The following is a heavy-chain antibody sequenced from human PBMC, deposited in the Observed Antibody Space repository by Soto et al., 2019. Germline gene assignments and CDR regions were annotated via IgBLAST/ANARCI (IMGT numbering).Heavy chain of an antibody. D-gene: IGHD7-27*01. Sequence: SSETLSLTCIVSGGSITSYHWSWIRQFPEKGLEWIAYTSYTGNTKYNPSLQSRVTISVDTSKNDFSLNLSSVTAADTAVYFCAREWGLLPYYVMNVWGHGTAVTVSS. CDR2: TSYTGNT. CDR1: GGSITSYH. V-gene: IGHV4-59*01. CDR3: AREWGLLPYYVMNV. J-gene: IGHJ6*02.